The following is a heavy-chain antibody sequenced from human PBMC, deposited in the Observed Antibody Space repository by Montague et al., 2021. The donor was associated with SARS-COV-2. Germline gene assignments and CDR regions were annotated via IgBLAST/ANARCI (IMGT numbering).Heavy chain of an antibody. D-gene: IGHD3-16*01. CDR1: GGSISSASYY. CDR2: IYSTVIT. CDR3: AREFRIELWQTNWYFGL. V-gene: IGHV4-61*10. J-gene: IGHJ2*01. Sequence: SETLSLTCTVSGGSISSASYYWSWIRQPAGKGLEWIGHIYSTVITNYNPSLKSRVTISVDLSKNQFSLKMTSVTAADTAVYYCAREFRIELWQTNWYFGLWGRGTLVTVSS.